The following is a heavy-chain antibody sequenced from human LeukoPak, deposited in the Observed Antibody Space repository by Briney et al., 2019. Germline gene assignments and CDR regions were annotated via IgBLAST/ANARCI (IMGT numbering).Heavy chain of an antibody. Sequence: PGGSLRLSCAASGFTSSSYAMSWVRQAPGKGLEWVSVISGSGGSTYYADSVKGRFTISRDNSKNTLYMHMNSLRAEDTAVYYCAKEFMITSGGVIVIPELDYWGQGTLVTVSS. CDR3: AKEFMITSGGVIVIPELDY. D-gene: IGHD3-16*02. CDR1: GFTSSSYA. J-gene: IGHJ4*02. CDR2: ISGSGGST. V-gene: IGHV3-23*01.